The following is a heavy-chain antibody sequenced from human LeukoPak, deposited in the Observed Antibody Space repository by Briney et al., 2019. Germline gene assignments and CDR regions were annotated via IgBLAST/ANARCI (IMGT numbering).Heavy chain of an antibody. V-gene: IGHV1-69*06. Sequence: SVKVSCKASGGTFSNYAFSWVRQAPGQGHEWMGGIIPIFGTTNYAQKFQGRVTITADKSTTTAYMQLSSLRSDDTAVYYCARPRFPYYRLSGADYYYMDVWGKGTTVTVSS. CDR3: ARPRFPYYRLSGADYYYMDV. CDR1: GGTFSNYA. J-gene: IGHJ6*03. D-gene: IGHD3-10*01. CDR2: IIPIFGTT.